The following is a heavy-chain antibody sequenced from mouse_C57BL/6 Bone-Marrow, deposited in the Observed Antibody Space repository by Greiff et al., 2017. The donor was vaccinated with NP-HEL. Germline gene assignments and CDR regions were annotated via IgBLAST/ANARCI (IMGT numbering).Heavy chain of an antibody. Sequence: EVKLVESGGDLVKPGGSLKLSCAASGFTFSSYGMSWVRQTPDKRLEWVATSSSGGSYTYYPDSVKGRFTISRDKAKNTLYLQMSSLKSEDTAMYYCASPYDYDVAWFAYWGQGTLVTVSA. CDR1: GFTFSSYG. J-gene: IGHJ3*01. V-gene: IGHV5-6*01. CDR2: SSSGGSYT. CDR3: ASPYDYDVAWFAY. D-gene: IGHD2-4*01.